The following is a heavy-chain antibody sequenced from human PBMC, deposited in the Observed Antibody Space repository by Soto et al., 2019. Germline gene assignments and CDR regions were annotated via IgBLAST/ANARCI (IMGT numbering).Heavy chain of an antibody. V-gene: IGHV3-21*06. CDR1: GFTLRTYT. CDR2: ISISSSDR. CDR3: VRGMNPLF. J-gene: IGHJ4*01. Sequence: GSLRLSCAASGFTLRTYTMNWVRQAPGKGLEWVSSISISSSDRYYADSVRGRFTISRDNAKNALYLQMNSLRADDTAVYFCVRGMNPLFGGQGTLVTVSS.